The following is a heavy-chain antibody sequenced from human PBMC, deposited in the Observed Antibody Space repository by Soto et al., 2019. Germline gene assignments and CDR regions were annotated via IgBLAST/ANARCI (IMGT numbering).Heavy chain of an antibody. Sequence: SETLSLTCTVSGGSIRSSNYYWAWIRQPPGKGLQWIASIYYTENTYYSPSLKSRVSIFIDSSSNRFSLYLNSLTAADTAVYYCARATVAVAAGFDYRRRGTLVTVSS. CDR2: IYYTENT. D-gene: IGHD6-19*01. CDR3: ARATVAVAAGFDY. V-gene: IGHV4-39*01. J-gene: IGHJ4*02. CDR1: GGSIRSSNYY.